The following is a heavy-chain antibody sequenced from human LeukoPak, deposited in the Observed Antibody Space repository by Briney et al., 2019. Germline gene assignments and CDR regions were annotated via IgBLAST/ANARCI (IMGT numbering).Heavy chain of an antibody. CDR2: IYYSGST. CDR1: GVSISSGDYY. Sequence: SETLSLTCTVSGVSISSGDYYWSWIRQPPGKGLEWIGYIYYSGSTYYNPSLKSRVTISVDTSKNQFSLKLSSVTAADTAVYYCARRSAYYDSSGTPNLFDYWGQGTLVTVSS. J-gene: IGHJ4*02. CDR3: ARRSAYYDSSGTPNLFDY. V-gene: IGHV4-30-4*01. D-gene: IGHD3-22*01.